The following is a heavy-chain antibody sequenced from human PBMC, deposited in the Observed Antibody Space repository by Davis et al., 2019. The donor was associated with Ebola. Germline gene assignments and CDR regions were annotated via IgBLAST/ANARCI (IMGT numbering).Heavy chain of an antibody. J-gene: IGHJ5*02. CDR3: ARAVRLYYDILTGYSDNWFDP. CDR1: GGTFSNYA. V-gene: IGHV1-18*01. Sequence: ASVKVSCKASGGTFSNYAISWVRQAPGQGLEWMGWISAYNGNTNYAQKLQGRVTMTTDTSTSTAYMELRSLRSDDTAVYYCARAVRLYYDILTGYSDNWFDPWGQGTLVTVSS. CDR2: ISAYNGNT. D-gene: IGHD3-9*01.